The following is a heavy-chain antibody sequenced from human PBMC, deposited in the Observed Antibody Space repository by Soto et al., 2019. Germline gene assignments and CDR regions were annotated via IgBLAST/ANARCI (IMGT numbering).Heavy chain of an antibody. CDR2: ISNDGSNK. Sequence: QVQLVESGGGVVQPGRSLRLSCAASGFTFSSYGMHWVRQAPGKGLEWVAVISNDGSNKYYADSVKGRVTISRDNSKNTLYLQMNSLRAEDTAVYYCATQITVDAFDIWGQGTMVTVSS. D-gene: IGHD3-10*01. V-gene: IGHV3-30*03. CDR3: ATQITVDAFDI. CDR1: GFTFSSYG. J-gene: IGHJ3*02.